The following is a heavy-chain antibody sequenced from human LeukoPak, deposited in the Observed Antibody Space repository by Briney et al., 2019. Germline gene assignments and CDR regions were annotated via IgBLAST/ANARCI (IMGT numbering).Heavy chain of an antibody. CDR1: GYTFTSYD. Sequence: ASVKVSCKVSGYTFTSYDINWVRQATGQRLEWMGWMNPNSGNTGYAQKFQGRVTMTRNTSISTAYMELSSLRSEDTAVYYCARGSTSDAFDIWGQGTMVTVSS. CDR2: MNPNSGNT. J-gene: IGHJ3*02. CDR3: ARGSTSDAFDI. V-gene: IGHV1-8*01.